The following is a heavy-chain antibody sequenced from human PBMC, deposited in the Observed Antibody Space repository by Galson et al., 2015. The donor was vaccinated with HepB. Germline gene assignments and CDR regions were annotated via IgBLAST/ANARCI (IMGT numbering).Heavy chain of an antibody. CDR1: GYGFTSYW. J-gene: IGHJ4*02. CDR3: ARIDYDFWSGYPNYFDY. CDR2: IYPSDSDT. V-gene: IGHV5-51*01. D-gene: IGHD3-3*01. Sequence: QSGAEVKKPGESLKISCKGSGYGFTSYWIGWVRQMPGKGLEWMGIIYPSDSDTRYSPSFQGQVTISADKSISTAYLQWSSLKASDTAMYYCARIDYDFWSGYPNYFDYWGQGTLVTVSS.